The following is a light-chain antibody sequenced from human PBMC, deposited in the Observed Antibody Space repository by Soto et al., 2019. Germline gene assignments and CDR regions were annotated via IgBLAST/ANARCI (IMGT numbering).Light chain of an antibody. V-gene: IGLV2-8*01. CDR3: SSYAGSNNLYV. J-gene: IGLJ1*01. CDR1: SSDIGVYNY. Sequence: QSVLTQPPSASGSPGQSVTISCTGTSSDIGVYNYVSWYQQHPGKAPKLMIYEVSKRPSGVPDRFSSSKSGNTASLTVSGLQAEDEADYYCSSYAGSNNLYVFGTGTKVTVL. CDR2: EVS.